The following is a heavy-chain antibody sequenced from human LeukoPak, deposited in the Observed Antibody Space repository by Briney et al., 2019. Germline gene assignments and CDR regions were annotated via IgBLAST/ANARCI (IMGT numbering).Heavy chain of an antibody. J-gene: IGHJ4*02. CDR3: ARDHPTSGIVTLFDY. CDR1: GFTFNYYA. Sequence: PGGSLRLSCASSGFTFNYYAMTWVRQAPGKGLEWVSSITTSGASTYYADSVKGRFTISRDNSKNSLYLQMTSLRAEGTAVYYCARDHPTSGIVTLFDYWGQGTLVTVSS. D-gene: IGHD1-1*01. V-gene: IGHV3-23*01. CDR2: ITTSGAST.